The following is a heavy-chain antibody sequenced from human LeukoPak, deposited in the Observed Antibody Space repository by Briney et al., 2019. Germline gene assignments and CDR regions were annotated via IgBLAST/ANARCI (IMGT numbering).Heavy chain of an antibody. CDR1: GGSISGYS. CDR2: IYYNGDT. Sequence: SDTLSLTCTVSGGSISGYSWSWIRQTPGKGLEWIGYIYYNGDTHYNPSLNSRLSMSVDTPNKQFSLNLRSVTAAATAGYYCVRGPYGSSISNWFDPWGQELLVTVSS. CDR3: VRGPYGSSISNWFDP. D-gene: IGHD3-10*01. V-gene: IGHV4-59*07. J-gene: IGHJ5*02.